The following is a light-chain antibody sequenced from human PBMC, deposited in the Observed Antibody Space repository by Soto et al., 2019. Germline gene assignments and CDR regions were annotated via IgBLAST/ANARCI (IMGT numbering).Light chain of an antibody. CDR1: QDISGH. V-gene: IGKV1-27*01. Sequence: DIQVTQSPSSLSASVGGRVTITCRASQDISGHLAWYQQKPGKVPKLLIYEASTLQSRVPSRFSASGSGTDFTLTISSLQPEDVATYYCQKYNGTPRTFGQGTKVELK. J-gene: IGKJ1*01. CDR3: QKYNGTPRT. CDR2: EAS.